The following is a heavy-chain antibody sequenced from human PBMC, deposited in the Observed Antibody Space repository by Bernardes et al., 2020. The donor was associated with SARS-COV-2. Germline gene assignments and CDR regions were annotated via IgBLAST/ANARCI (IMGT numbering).Heavy chain of an antibody. CDR3: AGVSSYDSVIYFYDLHF. V-gene: IGHV1-8*01. J-gene: IGHJ4*02. D-gene: IGHD3-22*01. CDR1: GYTFPRHE. Sequence: ASVKVSCKASGYTFPRHEIHWVRQPPGQGRAWLGLMNPDSGHTRPPQNFRGRITMTGDTSITTAYMELSSLGPEDTAVYYCAGVSSYDSVIYFYDLHFWGQGTLVTVSS. CDR2: MNPDSGHT.